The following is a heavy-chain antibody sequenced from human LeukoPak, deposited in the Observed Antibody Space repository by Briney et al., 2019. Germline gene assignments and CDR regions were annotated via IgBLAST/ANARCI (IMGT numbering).Heavy chain of an antibody. Sequence: GGSLRLSCAASGFTFSSYAMSWVRQAPGKGLEWVSGISGSDGYTFYADSVKGRFTISRDNSKNTLDLQMNSLRAEDTAVYYCARDTVANYYYYNMDVWGQGTTVTVSS. V-gene: IGHV3-23*01. CDR2: ISGSDGYT. D-gene: IGHD4-23*01. CDR1: GFTFSSYA. CDR3: ARDTVANYYYYNMDV. J-gene: IGHJ6*02.